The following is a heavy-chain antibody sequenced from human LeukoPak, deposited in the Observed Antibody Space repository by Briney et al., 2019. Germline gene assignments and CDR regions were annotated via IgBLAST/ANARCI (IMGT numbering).Heavy chain of an antibody. V-gene: IGHV4-34*01. Sequence: SETLSLTCAVYGGSFRGYYWSWIRQPPGKGLEWIGEINHSGSTNYNPSLKSRVTISVDTSKNQFSLKLSSVTAADTAVYYCARGIFIWGQGTMVTVSS. CDR2: INHSGST. CDR3: ARGIFI. CDR1: GGSFRGYY. J-gene: IGHJ3*02.